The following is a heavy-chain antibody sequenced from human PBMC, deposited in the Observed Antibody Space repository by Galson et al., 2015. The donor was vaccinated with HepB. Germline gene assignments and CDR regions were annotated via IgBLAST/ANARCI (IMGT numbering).Heavy chain of an antibody. CDR2: IYYSGST. CDR1: GGSISSYY. Sequence: LSLTCTVSGGSISSYYWSWIRQPPGKGLEWIGYIYYSGSTNYNPSLKSRVTISVDTSKNQFSLKLSSVTAADTAVYYCATTYSSGWYYYYYGMDVWGQGTTVTVSS. V-gene: IGHV4-59*08. D-gene: IGHD6-19*01. CDR3: ATTYSSGWYYYYYGMDV. J-gene: IGHJ6*02.